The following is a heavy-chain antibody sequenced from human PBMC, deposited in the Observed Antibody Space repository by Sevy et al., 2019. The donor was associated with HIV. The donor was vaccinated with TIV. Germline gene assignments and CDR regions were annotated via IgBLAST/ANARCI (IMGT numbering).Heavy chain of an antibody. J-gene: IGHJ3*02. CDR1: GFTVSSNY. D-gene: IGHD6-19*01. CDR2: IYSGGST. Sequence: GGSLRLSCAASGFTVSSNYMSWVRQAPGKGLEWVSVIYSGGSTYYADSVKGRFTISRDNSKNTLYLQMNSLRAEDTAVYYCARDIIAVAGTYSAFDIWGQGTMVTVSS. CDR3: ARDIIAVAGTYSAFDI. V-gene: IGHV3-53*01.